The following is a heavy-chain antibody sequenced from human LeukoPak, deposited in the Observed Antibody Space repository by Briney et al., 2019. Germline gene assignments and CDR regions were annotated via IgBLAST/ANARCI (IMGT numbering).Heavy chain of an antibody. J-gene: IGHJ4*02. V-gene: IGHV3-49*04. CDR1: GFSFGDNA. CDR2: IRSKAYGGTT. Sequence: GGSLRLSCTASGFSFGDNAMSWVRQAPGKGLEWVGFIRSKAYGGTTEYAASVKGRFTISGDDSKSIAYLQMNSLKTEDTAVYYCTRDYSSSSEGVEGHYYFDHWGQGTLVTVSS. D-gene: IGHD6-6*01. CDR3: TRDYSSSSEGVEGHYYFDH.